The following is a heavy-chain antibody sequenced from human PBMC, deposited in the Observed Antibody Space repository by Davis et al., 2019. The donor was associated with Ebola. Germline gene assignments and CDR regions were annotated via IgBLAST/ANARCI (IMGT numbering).Heavy chain of an antibody. V-gene: IGHV4-30-2*01. J-gene: IGHJ2*01. CDR1: GGSISSGGYS. Sequence: MPSETLSLTCAVSGGSISSGGYSWSWIRQPPGKGLEWIGYIYHSGSTNYNPSLKSRVTISVDKSKNQFSLKLTSVTAADTAVYYCARDYYDSSGYLWYFDLWGRGTLVTVSS. CDR2: IYHSGST. D-gene: IGHD3-22*01. CDR3: ARDYYDSSGYLWYFDL.